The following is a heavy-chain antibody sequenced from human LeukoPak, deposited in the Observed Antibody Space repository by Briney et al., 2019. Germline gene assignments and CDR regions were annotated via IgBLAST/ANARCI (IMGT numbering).Heavy chain of an antibody. Sequence: ASVKVSCKASGYTFTSYDINWVRQATGQGLEWMGWMNPNSGNTGYAQKFQGRVTMTRNTSISTAYMELSSLRSEDTAVYYCARDFAPRGYYYYYGMDVWGQGTTVTVS. CDR3: ARDFAPRGYYYYYGMDV. V-gene: IGHV1-8*01. CDR1: GYTFTSYD. D-gene: IGHD3-9*01. CDR2: MNPNSGNT. J-gene: IGHJ6*02.